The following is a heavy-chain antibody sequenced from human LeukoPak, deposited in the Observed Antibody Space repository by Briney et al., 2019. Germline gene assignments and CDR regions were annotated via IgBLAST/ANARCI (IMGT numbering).Heavy chain of an antibody. CDR1: GYIFTDYY. J-gene: IGHJ4*02. V-gene: IGHV1-2*02. D-gene: IGHD3-22*01. CDR2: IVPNSGGT. Sequence: ASVKVSCKASGYIFTDYYIHWVRQAPGQGLEWVGWIVPNSGGTNYAQKFQGRVTMTRDTSINTAYMELSRLRSDDTAVYYCARESTQISGYYALGYWGQGTLVTVSS. CDR3: ARESTQISGYYALGY.